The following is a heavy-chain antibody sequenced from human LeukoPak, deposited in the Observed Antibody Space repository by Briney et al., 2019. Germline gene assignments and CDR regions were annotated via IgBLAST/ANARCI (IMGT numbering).Heavy chain of an antibody. J-gene: IGHJ6*02. CDR3: ARESPYYYGIDV. Sequence: SQTLSLTCAVYGASISSGGCSWSWIRQPPGKGLEWIGYIYHSGSNYYNPSLKSRVSISVDRSKNQFSLNLSSVTAADTAAYYCARESPYYYGIDVWGQGTTVTVSS. CDR2: IYHSGSN. V-gene: IGHV4-30-2*01. CDR1: GASISSGGCS.